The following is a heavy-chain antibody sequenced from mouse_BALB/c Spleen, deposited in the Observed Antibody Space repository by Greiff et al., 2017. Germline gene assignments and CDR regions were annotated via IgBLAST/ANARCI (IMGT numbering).Heavy chain of an antibody. CDR3: ARENGNYPYWYFDV. V-gene: IGHV2-6-7*01. Sequence: VQLQESGPGLVAPSQSLSITCTVSGFSLTGYGVNWVRQPPGKGLEWLGMIWGDGSTDYNSALKSRLSISKDNSKSQVFLKMNSLQTDDTARYYCARENGNYPYWYFDVWGAGTTVTVSS. D-gene: IGHD2-1*01. J-gene: IGHJ1*01. CDR1: GFSLTGYG. CDR2: IWGDGST.